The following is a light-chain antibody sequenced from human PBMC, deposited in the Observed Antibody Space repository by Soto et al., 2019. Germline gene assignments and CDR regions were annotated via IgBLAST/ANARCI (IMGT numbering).Light chain of an antibody. CDR3: QQYGNTPPT. CDR1: QSVGSTY. CDR2: AAS. J-gene: IGKJ2*01. Sequence: EIVLTQSPGTLSLSPGERATLSCRASQSVGSTYLAWYQRKAGQAPRLLIFAASIRATGVPDRFSGSGSVTDFTLTISRLEPEDFALYYCQQYGNTPPTFGQGTKLEIK. V-gene: IGKV3-20*01.